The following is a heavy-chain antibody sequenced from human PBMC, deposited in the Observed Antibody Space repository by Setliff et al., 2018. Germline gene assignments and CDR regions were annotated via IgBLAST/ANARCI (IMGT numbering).Heavy chain of an antibody. CDR2: IKTEAEGYAT. J-gene: IGHJ4*02. V-gene: IGHV3-73*01. CDR1: GFTFSGSP. CDR3: ARGRYYGSGSYGSSGGLDY. D-gene: IGHD3-10*01. Sequence: GGSLRLSCGASGFTFSGSPMHWVRQASGKGLEWVGRIKTEAEGYATAYAASVKGRFTISRDDSKNTAYLQMNSLRAGDTAVYYCARGRYYGSGSYGSSGGLDYWGQGTLVTVSS.